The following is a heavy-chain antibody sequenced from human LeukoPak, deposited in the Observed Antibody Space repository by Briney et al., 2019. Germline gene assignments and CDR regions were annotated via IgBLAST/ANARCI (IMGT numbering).Heavy chain of an antibody. Sequence: PGGSLRLSCAASGFTSSSYEMNWVRQAPGKGLEWISYISIGGGTTYYADSVKGRFTISRDNDKNSLYLQMNSLRAEDTAVYYCASGYSSNYYPAFDIWGQGTMVTVSS. CDR2: ISIGGGTT. V-gene: IGHV3-48*03. J-gene: IGHJ3*02. D-gene: IGHD6-13*01. CDR1: GFTSSSYE. CDR3: ASGYSSNYYPAFDI.